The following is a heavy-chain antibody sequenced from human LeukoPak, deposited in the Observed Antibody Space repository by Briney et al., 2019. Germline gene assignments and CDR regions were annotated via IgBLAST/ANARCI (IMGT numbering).Heavy chain of an antibody. CDR3: ARDSNFWKTNDGGVHDAFDI. CDR1: GYTFTGYY. V-gene: IGHV1-2*04. D-gene: IGHD3-3*01. Sequence: ASVKVSCKASGYTFTGYYMHWVRQAPGQGLEWMGWINPNSGGTNYAQKFQGWVTMTWDTSISTAYMELSRLRSDDTAVYYCARDSNFWKTNDGGVHDAFDIWGQGTMVTVSS. J-gene: IGHJ3*02. CDR2: INPNSGGT.